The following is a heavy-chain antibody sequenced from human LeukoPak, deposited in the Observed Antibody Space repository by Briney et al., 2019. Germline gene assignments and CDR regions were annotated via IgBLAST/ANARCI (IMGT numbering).Heavy chain of an antibody. CDR2: ISGSGGST. J-gene: IGHJ4*02. Sequence: GGSLRLSCAASGFTFSSYAMSWVRQAPGKGLEWVSAISGSGGSTYYADSVKGRFTISRDNSKNTLYLQMDSLRAEDTAVYYCASGRYCSGGSCYNFGHYWGQGTLVTVSS. D-gene: IGHD2-15*01. CDR1: GFTFSSYA. CDR3: ASGRYCSGGSCYNFGHY. V-gene: IGHV3-23*01.